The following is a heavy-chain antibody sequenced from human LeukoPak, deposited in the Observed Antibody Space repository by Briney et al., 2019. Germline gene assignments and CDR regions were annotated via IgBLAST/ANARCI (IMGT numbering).Heavy chain of an antibody. CDR3: AIFSGGSYAFDY. CDR1: GGSVSSGSYY. V-gene: IGHV4-61*01. CDR2: IYYSGST. Sequence: SETLSLTCTVSGGSVSSGSYYWSWIRQPPGKRLEWIAYIYYSGSTNYNPSLKSRVTISVDTSKNQFSLKLSSVTAADTAVYYCAIFSGGSYAFDYWGQGNLVTVSS. D-gene: IGHD2-15*01. J-gene: IGHJ4*02.